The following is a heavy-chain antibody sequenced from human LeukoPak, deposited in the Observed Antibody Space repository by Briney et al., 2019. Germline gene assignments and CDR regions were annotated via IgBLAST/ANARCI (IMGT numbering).Heavy chain of an antibody. V-gene: IGHV1-2*02. J-gene: IGHJ4*02. CDR2: INPNSGGT. D-gene: IGHD7-27*01. CDR3: GITNWVSAAGDY. Sequence: ASVKVSCKASVSTFTFYYMHWVRQAPGQGLEWMGWINPNSGGTNYAQKFQGRVTMSRDTSISTAYIKLSRLTSTATAAYSRGITNWVSAAGDYWGQGTLVTVSS. CDR1: VSTFTFYY.